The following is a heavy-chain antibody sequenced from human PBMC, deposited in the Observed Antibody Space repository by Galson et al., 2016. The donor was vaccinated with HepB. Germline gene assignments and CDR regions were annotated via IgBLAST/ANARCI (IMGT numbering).Heavy chain of an antibody. CDR1: GDSVSSNSAA. D-gene: IGHD6-25*01. CDR3: AGEGASGYALDY. J-gene: IGHJ4*02. V-gene: IGHV6-1*01. CDR2: TYYRSKWYN. Sequence: CAISGDSVSSNSAAWNWIRQSPSRGLEWLGRTYYRSKWYNDYAESVKRRITINPDTSKNQFSLQLHSVTPGDTAFYYCAGEGASGYALDYWGQGTLVTVSS.